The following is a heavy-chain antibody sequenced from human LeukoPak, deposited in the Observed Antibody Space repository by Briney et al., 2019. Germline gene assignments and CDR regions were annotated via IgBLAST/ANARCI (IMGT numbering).Heavy chain of an antibody. CDR2: ISWDGGSP. CDR3: AKDPVWRYSYGYGMDV. J-gene: IGHJ6*02. Sequence: GGSLRLSCAASGFTFDDYTMHWVRQAPGKGLECVSLISWDGGSPYYADSVKGRFTISRDNSKNSLYLQMNSLRTEDTALYYCAKDPVWRYSYGYGMDVWGQGTTVTVSS. V-gene: IGHV3-43*01. CDR1: GFTFDDYT. D-gene: IGHD5-18*01.